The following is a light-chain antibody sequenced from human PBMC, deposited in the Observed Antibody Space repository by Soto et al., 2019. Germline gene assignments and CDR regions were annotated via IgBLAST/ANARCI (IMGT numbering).Light chain of an antibody. CDR2: KAS. CDR1: QSISSR. V-gene: IGKV1-5*03. Sequence: DIQMTQSPSTLSASVGDRFTITCRASQSISSRLAWYQQKPGKAPQVLIYKASSLQSGVPSRFSGSGSGTEFTLTISSLQPDDFATYYCQQYNSYSTWTVGQGTKVDIK. J-gene: IGKJ1*01. CDR3: QQYNSYSTWT.